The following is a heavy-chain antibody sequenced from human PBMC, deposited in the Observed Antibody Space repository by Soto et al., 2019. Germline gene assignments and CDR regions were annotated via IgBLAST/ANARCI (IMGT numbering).Heavy chain of an antibody. CDR3: ARSRRVVYSIGWYSPSGYYNYGIDV. J-gene: IGHJ6*02. V-gene: IGHV5-51*01. D-gene: IGHD6-19*01. CDR2: IYPGDSDT. CDR1: GYSFTTYW. Sequence: PGESLKISCKASGYSFTTYWIGWVRQMPGKGLKWMGIIYPGDSDTKYSPSLQGQVTISADTAISTAYLQWTSLKASDTAMYYWARSRRVVYSIGWYSPSGYYNYGIDVWGQRTKVTVSS.